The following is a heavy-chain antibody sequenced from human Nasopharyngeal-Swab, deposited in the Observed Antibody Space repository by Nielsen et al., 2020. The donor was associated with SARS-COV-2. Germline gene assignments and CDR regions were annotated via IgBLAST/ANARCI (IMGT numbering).Heavy chain of an antibody. J-gene: IGHJ4*02. D-gene: IGHD3-10*01. CDR1: GFTFSSYA. Sequence: GGSLRLSCAASGFTFSSYAMNWVRQAPGKGLEWVANINQDGSEKYYVDSVKGRFTISRDNAKNSLYLQMNNLRAEDTAVYYCARSTNPAFGYWGQGILVTVSS. V-gene: IGHV3-7*04. CDR2: INQDGSEK. CDR3: ARSTNPAFGY.